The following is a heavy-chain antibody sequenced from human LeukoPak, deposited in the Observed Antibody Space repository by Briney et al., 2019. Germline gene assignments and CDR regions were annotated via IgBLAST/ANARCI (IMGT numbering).Heavy chain of an antibody. J-gene: IGHJ4*02. D-gene: IGHD4-17*01. V-gene: IGHV3-53*01. CDR1: GLTVSTNY. CDR2: IYADGRT. Sequence: GGSLRLSCAASGLTVSTNYFSWVRLAPGKGLEWVSVIYADGRTCYADSVKGRFTISRDNSRNTLSLQMNRLRAEDTAVYYCSRDPTSMVTMGDYWGQGTLVTVSS. CDR3: SRDPTSMVTMGDY.